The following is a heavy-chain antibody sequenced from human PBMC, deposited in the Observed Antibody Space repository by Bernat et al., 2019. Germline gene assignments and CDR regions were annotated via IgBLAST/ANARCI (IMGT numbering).Heavy chain of an antibody. J-gene: IGHJ5*02. D-gene: IGHD3-22*01. Sequence: QLQLQESGPGLVKPSETLSLTCTVSGGSISSSSYYWGWIRQPPGKGLEWIGSIYYSGSTYYNPSLKSRVTISVDTSKNQFSLKLSSVTAADTAVYYCAKTDYYDSSGLRGWFDPWGQGTLVTVSS. CDR2: IYYSGST. CDR1: GGSISSSSYY. CDR3: AKTDYYDSSGLRGWFDP. V-gene: IGHV4-39*01.